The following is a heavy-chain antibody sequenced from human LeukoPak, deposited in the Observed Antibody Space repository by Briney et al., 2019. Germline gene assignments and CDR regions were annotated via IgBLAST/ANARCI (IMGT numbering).Heavy chain of an antibody. CDR3: TRVSGGGDHSRY. CDR2: IRSKAYGGTT. Sequence: GGSLRLSCTASGFTFGDYAMSWVRQAPGKGLEWVGFIRSKAYGGTTEYAASVKGRFTISRDDSKSIAYLQMNSLKTEDTAVYYCTRVSGGGDHSRYWGQGTLVTVSS. D-gene: IGHD3-10*01. J-gene: IGHJ4*02. V-gene: IGHV3-49*04. CDR1: GFTFGDYA.